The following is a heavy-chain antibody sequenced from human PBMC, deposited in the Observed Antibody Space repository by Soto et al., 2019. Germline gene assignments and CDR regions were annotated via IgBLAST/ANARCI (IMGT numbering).Heavy chain of an antibody. J-gene: IGHJ4*02. CDR2: VRSDGDTT. CDR1: GFTFSSFG. D-gene: IGHD1-26*01. V-gene: IGHV3-23*01. Sequence: EVQVLESGGGLVQPGGSLRLSCAASGFTFSSFGMNWVRQAPGKGLEWVSGVRSDGDTTYNAESMKGRFTVSRDTSKNTVYLQMNSLRAEDTAVYYCAKGKGVGATPDGANCWGQGTPVTVSS. CDR3: AKGKGVGATPDGANC.